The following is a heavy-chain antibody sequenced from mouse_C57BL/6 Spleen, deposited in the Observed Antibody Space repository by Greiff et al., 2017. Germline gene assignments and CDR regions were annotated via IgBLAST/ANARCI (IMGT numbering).Heavy chain of an antibody. CDR2: IDPETGGT. D-gene: IGHD1-1*01. CDR1: GYTFTDYE. V-gene: IGHV1-15*01. J-gene: IGHJ1*03. CDR3: TRSHYYYGSSYWYFDV. Sequence: QVQLQQSGAELVRPGASVTLSCKASGYTFTDYEMHWVKQTPVHGLEWIGAIDPETGGTAYNQKFKGKAILTADKSSSTAYMELRSLTSEDSAVYSCTRSHYYYGSSYWYFDVWGTGTTVTVSS.